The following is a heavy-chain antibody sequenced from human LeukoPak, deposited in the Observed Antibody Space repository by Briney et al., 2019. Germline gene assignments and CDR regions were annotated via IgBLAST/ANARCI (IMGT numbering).Heavy chain of an antibody. V-gene: IGHV1-18*01. CDR3: ARGDCSSTSCLYDAFDI. D-gene: IGHD2-2*01. CDR1: GYTFTSYG. J-gene: IGHJ3*02. Sequence: GASVKVSSKASGYTFTSYGISWVRQAPGQGLEWMGWISAYNGNTNYAQKLQGRVTMTTDTSTSTAYMELRSLRSDDTAMYYCARGDCSSTSCLYDAFDIWGQGTMVTVSS. CDR2: ISAYNGNT.